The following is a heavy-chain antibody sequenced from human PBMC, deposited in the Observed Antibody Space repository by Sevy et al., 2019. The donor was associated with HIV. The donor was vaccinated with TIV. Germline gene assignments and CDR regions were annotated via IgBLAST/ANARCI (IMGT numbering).Heavy chain of an antibody. Sequence: GGSLRLSCVASGFNFNSHGMHWVRQAPGKGLEWVSVIQYDGSIKDYADSVKGRFTISRDNSKNTLYLQMDSLGAGDTAIYYCAREISRNYFESLDFGGQGTLVTVSS. CDR3: AREISRNYFESLDF. J-gene: IGHJ4*02. CDR2: IQYDGSIK. CDR1: GFNFNSHG. D-gene: IGHD1-7*01. V-gene: IGHV3-33*01.